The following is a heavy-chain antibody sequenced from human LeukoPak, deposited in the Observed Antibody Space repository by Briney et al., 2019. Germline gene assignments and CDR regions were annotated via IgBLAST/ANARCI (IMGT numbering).Heavy chain of an antibody. CDR1: GGSFSGYY. V-gene: IGHV4-34*01. CDR2: IYHSGST. D-gene: IGHD3-9*01. J-gene: IGHJ4*02. CDR3: ARVLRYFDWLLPPPYYFDY. Sequence: SETLSLTCAVYGGSFSGYYWSWIRQPPGKGLEWIGEIYHSGSTNYNPSLKSRVTISVDKSKNQFSLKLSSVTAADTAVYYCARVLRYFDWLLPPPYYFDYWGQGTLVTVSS.